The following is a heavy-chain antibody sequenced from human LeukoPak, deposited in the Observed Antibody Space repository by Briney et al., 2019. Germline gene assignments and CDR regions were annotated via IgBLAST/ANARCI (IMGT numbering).Heavy chain of an antibody. Sequence: GASVTVSCQASGGTFSSYAISWVRQAPGQGLEWMGRIIPIFGTANYAQKFQGRVTITTDESTSTAYMELSSLRSEDTAVYYCAPDSYYXDSSSGWGQGTLGTVSS. CDR1: GGTFSSYA. V-gene: IGHV1-69*05. CDR3: APDSYYXDSSSG. D-gene: IGHD3-22*01. J-gene: IGHJ4*02. CDR2: IIPIFGTA.